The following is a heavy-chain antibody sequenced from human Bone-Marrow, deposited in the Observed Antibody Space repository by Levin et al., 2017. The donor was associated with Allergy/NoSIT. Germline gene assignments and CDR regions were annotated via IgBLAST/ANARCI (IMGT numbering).Heavy chain of an antibody. V-gene: IGHV3-23*01. Sequence: LSSETLSLTCAASGFTFSSYAMSWVRQAPGKGLEWVSAISGSGGSTYYADSVKGRFTISRDNSKNTLYLQMNSLRAEDTAVYYCAKDHTGIAAAGPWYKGANYYDYYGMDVWGQGTTVTVSS. CDR1: GFTFSSYA. D-gene: IGHD6-13*01. J-gene: IGHJ6*02. CDR2: ISGSGGST. CDR3: AKDHTGIAAAGPWYKGANYYDYYGMDV.